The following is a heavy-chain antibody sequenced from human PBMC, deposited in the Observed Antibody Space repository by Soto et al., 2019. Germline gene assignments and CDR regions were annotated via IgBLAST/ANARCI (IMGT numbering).Heavy chain of an antibody. Sequence: QVQLVESGGGVVQPGRSLRLSCAASGFTFSNYGMHWVRQAPGKGLEWVAVISYHGSDKYYVDSVKGRFTISRDNSKNTLYLQMDSLRAEATAVYYCAKDHLTTTVTTVGYWGQGTLVTVSS. CDR1: GFTFSNYG. J-gene: IGHJ4*02. CDR3: AKDHLTTTVTTVGY. V-gene: IGHV3-30*18. D-gene: IGHD4-17*01. CDR2: ISYHGSDK.